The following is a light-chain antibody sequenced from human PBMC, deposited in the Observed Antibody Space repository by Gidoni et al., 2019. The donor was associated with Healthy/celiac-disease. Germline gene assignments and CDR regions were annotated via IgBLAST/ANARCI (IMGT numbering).Light chain of an antibody. J-gene: IGKJ5*01. CDR2: DAS. V-gene: IGKV3-11*01. CDR3: QQRSNPIT. Sequence: EIVLTQSPATLSLSPGERATLSCRASQSVSSYLAWYQQKPGQAPRLLTYDASNGATGIPARFSGSGSGTDFTLTISSLEPEDFAVYYCQQRSNPITFGQGTRLEIK. CDR1: QSVSSY.